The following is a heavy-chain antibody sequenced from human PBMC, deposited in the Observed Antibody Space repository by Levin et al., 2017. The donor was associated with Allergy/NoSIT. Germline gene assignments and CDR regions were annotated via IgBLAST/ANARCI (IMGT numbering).Heavy chain of an antibody. CDR1: GYTFSAYY. Sequence: GESLKISCKASGYTFSAYYIHWVRQAPGQGLEWMGIINPNGGSTNYAQKFQGRVTMTRDTSASTVYMDLSSLTSEDTAVYYCARGLKPDYNWNLFDYWGQGTLVTVSS. V-gene: IGHV1-46*01. J-gene: IGHJ4*02. CDR3: ARGLKPDYNWNLFDY. CDR2: INPNGGST. D-gene: IGHD1-20*01.